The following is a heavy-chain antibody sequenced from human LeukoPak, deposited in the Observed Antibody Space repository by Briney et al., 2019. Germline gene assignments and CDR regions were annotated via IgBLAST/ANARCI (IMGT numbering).Heavy chain of an antibody. J-gene: IGHJ4*02. V-gene: IGHV4-34*01. CDR2: INHSGST. CDR3: ARGPDIVVVPAAPSRDY. D-gene: IGHD2-2*01. CDR1: GGSFSGYY. Sequence: PSETLSLTCAVYGGSFSGYYWSWIRQPPGKGLEWIGEINHSGSTNYNPPLKSRVTISVDTSKNQFSLKLSSVTAADTAVYYCARGPDIVVVPAAPSRDYWGQGTLVTVSS.